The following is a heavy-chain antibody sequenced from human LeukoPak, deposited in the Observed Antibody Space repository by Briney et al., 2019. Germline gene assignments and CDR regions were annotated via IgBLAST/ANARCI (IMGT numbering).Heavy chain of an antibody. V-gene: IGHV3-7*01. Sequence: GGSLRLSCAASGFTFSSYWMSWVRQAPGKGLEWVANIKQDGSEKCYVDSVKGRFTIPRDNAKNSLYLQMNSLRAEDTAVYYCARYIVATPSLYYYYYYMDVWGKGTTVTISS. J-gene: IGHJ6*03. D-gene: IGHD5-12*01. CDR1: GFTFSSYW. CDR3: ARYIVATPSLYYYYYYMDV. CDR2: IKQDGSEK.